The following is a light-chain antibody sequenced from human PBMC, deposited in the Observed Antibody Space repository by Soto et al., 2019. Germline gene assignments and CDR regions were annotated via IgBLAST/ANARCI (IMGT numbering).Light chain of an antibody. CDR2: AAS. V-gene: IGKV1-39*01. CDR1: QSIISY. CDR3: QQSFSIPWT. J-gene: IGKJ1*01. Sequence: DIQMTQSPSTLSASVGDRVTITCRTSQSIISYLNWYQQKPGKAPKLLIFAASNLQSGVPSRFSGSGSGTDFTLTITRLQPEDFATYYCQQSFSIPWTFGQGTKVDIK.